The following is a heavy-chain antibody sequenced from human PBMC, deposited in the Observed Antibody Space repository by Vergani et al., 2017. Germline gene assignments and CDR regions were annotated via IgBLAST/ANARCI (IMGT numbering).Heavy chain of an antibody. CDR2: LSYSGTT. V-gene: IGHV4-30-4*01. CDR1: GGSISSGDSY. CDR3: ARDGKSRDCSSTSCYSWLRY. J-gene: IGHJ4*02. Sequence: QVQLQESGPGLVKPSQTLSLTCTVSGGSISSGDSYWSWIRQPPGKGLEWIGYLSYSGTTYYSPSLKSRVTISVDTSKNQFSLKLNSVTAADTAVYSCARDGKSRDCSSTSCYSWLRYWGQGTLVTVSS. D-gene: IGHD2-2*01.